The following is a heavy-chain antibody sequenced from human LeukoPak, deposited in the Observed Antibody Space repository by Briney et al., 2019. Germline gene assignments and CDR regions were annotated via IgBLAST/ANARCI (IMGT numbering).Heavy chain of an antibody. CDR1: GGSVSSGSYY. J-gene: IGHJ3*02. Sequence: PSETLSLTCTVSGGSVSSGSYYWSWIRQPPGKGLEWIGYIYYSGSTNYNPSLKSRVTISVDTSKNQFSLKLSSVTAADTAVYYCARQVMTTVVTPNAFDIWGQGTMVTVSS. D-gene: IGHD4-23*01. CDR2: IYYSGST. CDR3: ARQVMTTVVTPNAFDI. V-gene: IGHV4-61*01.